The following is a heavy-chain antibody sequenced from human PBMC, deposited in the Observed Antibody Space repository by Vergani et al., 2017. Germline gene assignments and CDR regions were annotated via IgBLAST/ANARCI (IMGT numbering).Heavy chain of an antibody. CDR1: GFTFSSYG. V-gene: IGHV3-30*18. CDR2: ISYDGSNK. Sequence: QVQLVESGGGVVQPGRSLRLSCAASGFTFSSYGMHWVRQAPGKGLEWVAVISYDGSNKYYADSVKGRFTISRDNSKNTLYLQMNSLRAEDTAVYYCAKSRSMEYQLLWXFDLWGRGTLVTVSS. J-gene: IGHJ2*01. CDR3: AKSRSMEYQLLWXFDL. D-gene: IGHD2-2*01.